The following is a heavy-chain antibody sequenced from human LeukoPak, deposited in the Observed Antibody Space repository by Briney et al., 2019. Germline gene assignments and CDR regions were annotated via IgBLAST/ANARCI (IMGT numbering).Heavy chain of an antibody. J-gene: IGHJ6*02. V-gene: IGHV3-7*01. CDR2: VHRDGNET. Sequence: RGSLRLSCAPSGLTLSNHWMTWVRQVPGGGPEWVAYVHRDGNETNYMESVKGPFTISKDKPKNSLYLQINSLRAEDTALYHRARNNGMDPWGRETTVIVSS. CDR3: ARNNGMDP. CDR1: GLTLSNHW.